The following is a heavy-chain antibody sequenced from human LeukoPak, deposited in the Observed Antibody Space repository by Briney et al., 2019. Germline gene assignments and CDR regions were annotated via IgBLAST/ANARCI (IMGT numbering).Heavy chain of an antibody. CDR2: ISWNSGTI. D-gene: IGHD1-26*01. V-gene: IGHV3-9*01. Sequence: PGGSLRLSCTASGFSFGDDAMNWVRQAPGTGLAWVSNISWNSGTINYAASVKGRFTISRDNAKNALYLQMNSLRRDDTALYYCAEGSLATGSSYHYYFTDVWGKGTTVTVSS. CDR3: AEGSLATGSSYHYYFTDV. CDR1: GFSFGDDA. J-gene: IGHJ6*03.